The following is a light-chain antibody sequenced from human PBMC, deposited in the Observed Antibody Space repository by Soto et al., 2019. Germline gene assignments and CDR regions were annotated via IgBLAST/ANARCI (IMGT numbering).Light chain of an antibody. CDR1: QSVSSSY. CDR3: QQYGGPPLSIT. J-gene: IGKJ5*01. CDR2: GAS. Sequence: ELVLTQSPGTLSLPPGERATLSCRASQSVSSSYLAWYQQKPGQAPRLLIYGASSRATGIPDRFSGSGSGTDFTLTISRLESEDFAVYYCQQYGGPPLSITFGQGTRLEIK. V-gene: IGKV3-20*01.